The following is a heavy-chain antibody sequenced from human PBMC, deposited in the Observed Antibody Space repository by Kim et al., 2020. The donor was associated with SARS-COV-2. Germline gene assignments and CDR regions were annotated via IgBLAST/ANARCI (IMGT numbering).Heavy chain of an antibody. CDR2: TYYRSKWYN. J-gene: IGHJ5*02. CDR1: GDSVSSNSAA. CDR3: ARDTDGPINYYDGQAFDP. Sequence: SQTLSLTCAISGDSVSSNSAAWNWIRQSPSRGLEWLGRTYYRSKWYNDYAVSVKSRITINPDTSKNQFSRQLNSVTPEDTAVYYCARDTDGPINYYDGQAFDPWGQGTPVTVSS. V-gene: IGHV6-1*01. D-gene: IGHD3-22*01.